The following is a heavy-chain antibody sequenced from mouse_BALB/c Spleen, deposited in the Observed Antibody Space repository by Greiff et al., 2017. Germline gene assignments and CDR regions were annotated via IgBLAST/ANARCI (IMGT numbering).Heavy chain of an antibody. J-gene: IGHJ4*01. CDR2: IWAGGST. V-gene: IGHV2-9*02. D-gene: IGHD1-1*01. Sequence: VQLKESGPGLVAPSQSLSITCTVSGFSLTSYGVHWVRQPPGKGLEWLGVIWAGGSTNYNSALMSRLSISKDNSKSQVFLKMNSLQTDDTAMYYCARGGTTVVANYAMDYWGQGTSVTVSS. CDR3: ARGGTTVVANYAMDY. CDR1: GFSLTSYG.